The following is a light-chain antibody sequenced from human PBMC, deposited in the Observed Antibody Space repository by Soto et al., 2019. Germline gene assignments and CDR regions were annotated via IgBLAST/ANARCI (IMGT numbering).Light chain of an antibody. CDR1: SGHSGYI. V-gene: IGLV4-60*03. CDR3: ETWDSNTRV. Sequence: QAVVTQSSSASASLGSSVKLTCTLSSGHSGYIIAWHQQQPGKAPRYLMKLENSGGYKKGSGVPDRFSGSSSGADRYLIISTLQSEDEADYYCETWDSNTRVFGGGTQLTVL. J-gene: IGLJ3*02. CDR2: LENSGGY.